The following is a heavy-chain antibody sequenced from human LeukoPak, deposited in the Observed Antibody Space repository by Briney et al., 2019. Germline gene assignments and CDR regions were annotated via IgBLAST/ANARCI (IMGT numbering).Heavy chain of an antibody. J-gene: IGHJ5*02. V-gene: IGHV1-2*02. CDR3: ARHASGYDYENNWFDP. D-gene: IGHD5-12*01. CDR1: GYTFTDYY. CDR2: INPNSGGT. Sequence: ASVRVSCKASGYTFTDYYMHWVRQAPGQGLEWVGWINPNSGGTNYAQKFRGRVTMTRDTSISTAYMELSRLRPDDTAVYYCARHASGYDYENNWFDPWGQGTLVTVSS.